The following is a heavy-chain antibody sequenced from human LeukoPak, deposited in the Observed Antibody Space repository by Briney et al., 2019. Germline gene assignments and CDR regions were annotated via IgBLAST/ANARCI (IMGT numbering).Heavy chain of an antibody. D-gene: IGHD6-6*01. V-gene: IGHV3-43*01. CDR1: GFTFDDYT. J-gene: IGHJ6*03. Sequence: AGGSLRLSCAASGFTFDDYTMHWVRQAPGKGLEWVSLISWDGGSTYYADSVKGRFTISRDNSKNSLYLQMNSLRTEDTALYYCAKGGVGIAARPAYYYYYMDVWGKGTTVTVSS. CDR3: AKGGVGIAARPAYYYYYMDV. CDR2: ISWDGGST.